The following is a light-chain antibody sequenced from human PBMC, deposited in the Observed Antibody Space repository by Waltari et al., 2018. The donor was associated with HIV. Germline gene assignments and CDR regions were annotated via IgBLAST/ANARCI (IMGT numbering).Light chain of an antibody. CDR2: LAF. V-gene: IGKV2-28*01. CDR3: MQARQAPYT. CDR1: QCLLHSNGYNY. Sequence: DVVMPQSPVSLTVTPGETATISCRSSQCLLHSNGYNYLDWYLEKPGQSPQLLIYLAFKRTSGVPDRFGGGASGTDFIRTISRVEAEDVVIYYCMQARQAPYTPGQGTKLEIK. J-gene: IGKJ2*01.